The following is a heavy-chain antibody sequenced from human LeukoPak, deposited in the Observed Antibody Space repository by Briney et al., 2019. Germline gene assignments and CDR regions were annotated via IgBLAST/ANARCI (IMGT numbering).Heavy chain of an antibody. CDR2: IIPIFGTA. V-gene: IGHV1-69*13. Sequence: ASVKVSCKASGGTFSSYAISWVRQAPGQGLEWMGGIIPIFGTANYAQKFQGRVTITADESTSTAYMDLRSLRSDDTAVYYCARKGGGITPLFDYWGQGTLVTVSS. CDR1: GGTFSSYA. J-gene: IGHJ4*02. D-gene: IGHD1-7*01. CDR3: ARKGGGITPLFDY.